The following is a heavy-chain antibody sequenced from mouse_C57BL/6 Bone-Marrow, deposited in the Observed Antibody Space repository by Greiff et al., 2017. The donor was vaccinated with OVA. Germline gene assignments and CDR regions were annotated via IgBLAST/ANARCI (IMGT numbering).Heavy chain of an antibody. V-gene: IGHV7-1*01. CDR1: GFTFSDFY. CDR2: SRNKANDYTT. CDR3: ARDSPYGYYAMDY. D-gene: IGHD1-1*02. Sequence: EVQLVESGGGLVQSGRSLRLSCATSGFTFSDFYMEWVRQAPGKGLEWIAASRNKANDYTTEYSASVKGRFIVSRDTSQSILYLQMNALRAEDTAIYYCARDSPYGYYAMDYWGQGTSVTVSS. J-gene: IGHJ4*01.